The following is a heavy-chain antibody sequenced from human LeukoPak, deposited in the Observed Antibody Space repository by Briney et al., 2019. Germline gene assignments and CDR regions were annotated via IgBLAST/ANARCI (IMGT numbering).Heavy chain of an antibody. V-gene: IGHV4-34*01. CDR3: AREHDNSGYHFDI. D-gene: IGHD3-22*01. CDR1: GVSFSGYY. CDR2: INHSGST. Sequence: PSETLSLTCAVYGVSFSGYYWSWIRQPPGKGLEWIGEINHSGSTNYNPSLKSRVTISVDTSKNQFSLKLSSVTAADTAVYYCAREHDNSGYHFDIWGQGTMVTVSS. J-gene: IGHJ3*02.